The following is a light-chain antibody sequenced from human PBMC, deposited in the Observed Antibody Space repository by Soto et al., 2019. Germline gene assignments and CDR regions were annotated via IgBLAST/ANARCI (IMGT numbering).Light chain of an antibody. J-gene: IGKJ1*01. CDR1: QSVSGW. CDR3: QQYEGFSRT. CDR2: DAS. V-gene: IGKV1-5*01. Sequence: DIQMTQSPSTLSASVGDRVTITCRASQSVSGWLAWYQQKPGKAPKLLIYDASGLESGVPSRFSGSGSGTEFTLTISSLQPDDFATYYCQQYEGFSRTFCQETKVDIK.